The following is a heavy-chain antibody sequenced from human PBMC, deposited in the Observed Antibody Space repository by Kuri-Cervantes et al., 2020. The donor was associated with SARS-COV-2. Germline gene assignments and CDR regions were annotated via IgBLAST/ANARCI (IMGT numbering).Heavy chain of an antibody. D-gene: IGHD2-8*01. Sequence: LSLXXAASXXTXNTCXMXWVRXXPGKGXEXVXXISSXGSNXXYAGSVXXRFTISRDNSKNTLYXQINXLRTEDTAVLYCARXRVGVFDFWGQGALVTVSS. CDR1: XXTXNTCX. V-gene: IGHV3-30*01. CDR3: ARXRVGVFDF. J-gene: IGHJ4*02. CDR2: ISSXGSNX.